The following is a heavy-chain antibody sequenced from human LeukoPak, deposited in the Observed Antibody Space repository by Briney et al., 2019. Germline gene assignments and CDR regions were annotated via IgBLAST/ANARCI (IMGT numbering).Heavy chain of an antibody. CDR2: INPNSGGT. CDR3: ARVLTLRTGHFDY. Sequence: ASVKFSGKASGYTFTGYYVHWVRQAPGQGLEWMGWINPNSGGTNYAQKFQGRVTMTRDTSISTAYMELSRLRSDDTAVYYCARVLTLRTGHFDYWGQGTLVTVSS. J-gene: IGHJ4*02. CDR1: GYTFTGYY. D-gene: IGHD1-1*01. V-gene: IGHV1-2*02.